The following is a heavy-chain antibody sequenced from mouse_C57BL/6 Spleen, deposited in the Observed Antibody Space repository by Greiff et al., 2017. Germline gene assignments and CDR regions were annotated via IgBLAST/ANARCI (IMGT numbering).Heavy chain of an antibody. V-gene: IGHV5-16*01. CDR2: INYDGSST. Sequence: EVHLVESEGGLVQPGSSMKLSCTASGFTFSDYYMAWVRQVPEKGLEWVANINYDGSSTYYLDSLKSRFIISRDNAKNILYLQMSSLKSEDTATYYCAREGAYYSNSYAMDYWGQGTSVTVSS. J-gene: IGHJ4*01. CDR3: AREGAYYSNSYAMDY. CDR1: GFTFSDYY. D-gene: IGHD2-5*01.